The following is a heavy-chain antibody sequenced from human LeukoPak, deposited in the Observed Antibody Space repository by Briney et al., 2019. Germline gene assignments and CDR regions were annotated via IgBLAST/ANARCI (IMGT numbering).Heavy chain of an antibody. V-gene: IGHV3-23*01. J-gene: IGHJ4*02. Sequence: GGSLRLSCAVSGIALSNYGMTGVRQAPGKGLEWGAGISDAGGRPDYADSVKGRFTISRDNPTNTLYLQMNSLRAEDTAVYFCAKRGVVIRVILVGFHKEAYYFDSWGQGALVTVSS. D-gene: IGHD3-22*01. CDR1: GIALSNYG. CDR2: ISDAGGRP. CDR3: AKRGVVIRVILVGFHKEAYYFDS.